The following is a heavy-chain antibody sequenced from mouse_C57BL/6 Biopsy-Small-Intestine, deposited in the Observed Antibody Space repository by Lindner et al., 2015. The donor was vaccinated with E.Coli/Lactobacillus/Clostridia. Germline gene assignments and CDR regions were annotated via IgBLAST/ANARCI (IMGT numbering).Heavy chain of an antibody. J-gene: IGHJ3*01. CDR1: GYAFKNFL. CDR3: ASYGNFDY. V-gene: IGHV1-54*01. Sequence: VQLQESGAELVRPGTSVKVSCKASGYAFKNFLIEWVKQRPGQGLEWIGVINPGSGGTNYNEKFKGKATLTADTSSSTAYMQLSSLTSEDSAVYFCASYGNFDYWGQGTLVTVSA. D-gene: IGHD2-1*01. CDR2: INPGSGGT.